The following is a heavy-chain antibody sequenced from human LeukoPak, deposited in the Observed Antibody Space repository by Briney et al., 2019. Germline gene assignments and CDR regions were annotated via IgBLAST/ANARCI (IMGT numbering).Heavy chain of an antibody. CDR1: GGSISSYY. CDR2: IYYSGST. D-gene: IGHD5-24*01. Sequence: PSETLSLTCTVSGGSISSYYWSWIRQPPGKGLEWIGYIYYSGSTNYNPPLKSRVTISVDTSKNQFSLKLSSVTAADTAVYYCARGGDGYGEEYWGQGTLVTVSS. V-gene: IGHV4-59*01. CDR3: ARGGDGYGEEY. J-gene: IGHJ4*02.